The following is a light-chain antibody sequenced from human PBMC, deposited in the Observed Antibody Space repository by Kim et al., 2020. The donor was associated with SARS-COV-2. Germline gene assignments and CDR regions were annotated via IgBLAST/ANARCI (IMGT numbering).Light chain of an antibody. CDR3: QAWDSSTAV. CDR1: KLGDKY. Sequence: SYELTQPPSVSMSPGQTASITCSGSKLGDKYAYWYQKKPGQSPVLVIYQHTKRPSGISQRFSGSSSGNTATLTISRAQTMDEADYYCQAWDSSTAVFGGGTKLTVL. V-gene: IGLV3-1*01. CDR2: QHT. J-gene: IGLJ3*02.